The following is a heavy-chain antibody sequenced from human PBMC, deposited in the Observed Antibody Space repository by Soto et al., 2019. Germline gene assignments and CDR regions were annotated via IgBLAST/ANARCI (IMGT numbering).Heavy chain of an antibody. CDR3: ARTKSQLGFDY. CDR1: GFAVRTTEMC. CDR2: IDWDGDK. J-gene: IGHJ4*02. V-gene: IGHV2-70*18. D-gene: IGHD1-1*01. Sequence: YCPTPVNRTQTRTVTGSFSGFAVRTTEMCVSWVRQPPGKALEWLARIDWDGDKYYNTSLRARLTISKDTSIDRVILTITNMDPVDTATYYCARTKSQLGFDYWGQGTRVTVSS.